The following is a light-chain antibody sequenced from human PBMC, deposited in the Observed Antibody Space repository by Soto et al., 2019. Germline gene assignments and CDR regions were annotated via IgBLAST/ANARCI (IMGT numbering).Light chain of an antibody. CDR1: SSDVGGYNY. V-gene: IGLV2-8*01. Sequence: QSALTQPPSASGSPGQSVTISCTGTSSDVGGYNYVSWYQQHPGKAPKLMIYEVSKRPSGVPDRFSGSKSGNTASRTVSGLQAEDEADYYCSSYAGSNNHVVFGGGTQLTVL. CDR2: EVS. CDR3: SSYAGSNNHVV. J-gene: IGLJ2*01.